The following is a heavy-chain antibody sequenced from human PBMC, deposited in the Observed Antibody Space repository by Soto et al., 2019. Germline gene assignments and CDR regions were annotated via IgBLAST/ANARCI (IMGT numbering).Heavy chain of an antibody. CDR1: GVTLSGYA. CDR2: ISSNGVGT. V-gene: IGHV3-64*01. D-gene: IGHD6-6*01. Sequence: GGSLRLSCAASGVTLSGYAMDWFRQAPGKGLEYVSGISSNGVGTYYATSVQGRFTISRDNSKNTVYLQMGSLRPEDMAVYYCARRARPDFYYMDVWGKGTTVTVSS. CDR3: ARRARPDFYYMDV. J-gene: IGHJ6*03.